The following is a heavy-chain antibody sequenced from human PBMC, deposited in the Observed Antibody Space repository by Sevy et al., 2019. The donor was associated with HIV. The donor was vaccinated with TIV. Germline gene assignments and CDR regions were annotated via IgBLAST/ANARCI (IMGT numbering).Heavy chain of an antibody. V-gene: IGHV1-69*06. CDR1: GGTFSSYA. J-gene: IGHJ3*02. CDR2: IIPIFGTA. D-gene: IGHD4-4*01. Sequence: ASVKVSCKASGGTFSSYAISWVRQAPGQGLEWMGGIIPIFGTANYAQKFQGRVTITADKSTSTAYMELSSLRSEDTVVYYCARDSLRGGKYLPFGLHDAFDIWGQGTMVTVSS. CDR3: ARDSLRGGKYLPFGLHDAFDI.